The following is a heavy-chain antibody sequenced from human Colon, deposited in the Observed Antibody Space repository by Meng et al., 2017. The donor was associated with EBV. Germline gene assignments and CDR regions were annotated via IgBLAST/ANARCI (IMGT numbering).Heavy chain of an antibody. D-gene: IGHD3-10*01. V-gene: IGHV4-39*01. J-gene: IGHJ4*02. CDR2: IYHSGST. CDR3: ARRRGGSGRDC. CDR1: GGSISSNVYY. Sequence: LPLPAPGPGVCKPSEPLSLTCTVSGGSISSNVYYWDWVRQPPGKGLEWIGAIYHSGSTSYNPSLQSRVTMFVDTSKNQFSLMLTSVTATDTAVYYCARRRGGSGRDCWGQGTLVTVSS.